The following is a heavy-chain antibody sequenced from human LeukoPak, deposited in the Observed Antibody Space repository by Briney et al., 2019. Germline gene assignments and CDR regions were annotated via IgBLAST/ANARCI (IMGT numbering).Heavy chain of an antibody. CDR2: IHYTGST. V-gene: IGHV4-59*01. Sequence: KPSGTLSLTCAVSGGSTSGSYWSWVRQPPGKGLQWIGYIHYTGSTDYNPSLKSRVTISIDTPKNQVSLRVTSVTAADTAVYYCARTGYGRDYYGMDVWGQGTTVTVSS. CDR1: GGSTSGSY. CDR3: ARTGYGRDYYGMDV. D-gene: IGHD1-26*01. J-gene: IGHJ6*02.